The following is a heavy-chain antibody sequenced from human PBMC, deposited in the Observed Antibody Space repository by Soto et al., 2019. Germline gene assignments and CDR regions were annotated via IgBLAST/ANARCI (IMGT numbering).Heavy chain of an antibody. CDR1: GFTFSSYG. CDR2: ISYDGSNK. D-gene: IGHD3-3*01. V-gene: IGHV3-30*18. Sequence: GGSLRLSCAASGFTFSSYGMHWVRQAPGKGLEWVAVISYDGSNKYYADSVKGRFTISRDNSKNTLYLQMNSLRAEDTAVYYCAKAFWSGYLDDYYYYYGMDVWGQGTTVTVSS. J-gene: IGHJ6*02. CDR3: AKAFWSGYLDDYYYYYGMDV.